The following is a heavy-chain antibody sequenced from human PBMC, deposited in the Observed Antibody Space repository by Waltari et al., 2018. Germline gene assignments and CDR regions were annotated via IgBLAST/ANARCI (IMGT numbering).Heavy chain of an antibody. V-gene: IGHV3-23*01. CDR2: ISGPGLTT. CDR3: AKVGGIAAAEFQFDF. D-gene: IGHD6-13*01. CDR1: GFALLRYA. Sequence: EVQLLESGGGLVQPGGSLRLSWAASGFALLRYAMRWVHQVPGKGLEWVLSISGPGLTTFYADSVKGRFSISRDNSKNTLYLQIYGLRADDTAVYYCAKVGGIAAAEFQFDFWGRGTLVTVSS. J-gene: IGHJ4*02.